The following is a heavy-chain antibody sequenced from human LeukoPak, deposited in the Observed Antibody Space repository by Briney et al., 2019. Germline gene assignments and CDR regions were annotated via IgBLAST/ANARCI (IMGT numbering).Heavy chain of an antibody. CDR1: GGSISSGSYY. V-gene: IGHV4-61*02. CDR3: ARDRLRFVY. CDR2: IYTSGST. Sequence: PSETLSLTCTVSGGSISSGSYYWSWIRQPAGKGLEWIGRIYTSGSTNYNPSLKSRVTISVDTSKNQFSLKLSSVTAADTAVYYCARDRLRFVYWGQGTLVTVSS. J-gene: IGHJ4*02.